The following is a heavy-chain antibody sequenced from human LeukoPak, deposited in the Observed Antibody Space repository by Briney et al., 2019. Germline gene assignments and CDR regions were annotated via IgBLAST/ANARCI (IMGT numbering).Heavy chain of an antibody. D-gene: IGHD3-22*01. CDR2: MYYSGST. CDR1: GGSISSGDYY. CDR3: ARPYYYDSRIDP. Sequence: SETLSLTCTVSGGSISSGDYYWSWIRQPPGKGLEWIAYMYYSGSTYYNASLKSRVTMSADTSKNQLSLKLSSVTAADTAVYYCARPYYYDSRIDPWGQGILVTVSS. J-gene: IGHJ5*02. V-gene: IGHV4-30-4*01.